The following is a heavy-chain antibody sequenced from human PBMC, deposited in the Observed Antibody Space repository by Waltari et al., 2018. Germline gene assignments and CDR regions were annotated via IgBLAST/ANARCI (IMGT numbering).Heavy chain of an antibody. Sequence: EVQLVESGGGLVQPGGSLRLSCAASGFTFSNYWMSWVRQVPGKGLEWVANIKQDGSEKDYVDSVKGRFTISRDNAKNSLYLQMNSLRAEDTAVYYCGRDRGYGQSDSWGQGTLVTVSS. CDR1: GFTFSNYW. D-gene: IGHD5-18*01. CDR3: GRDRGYGQSDS. V-gene: IGHV3-7*03. CDR2: IKQDGSEK. J-gene: IGHJ4*02.